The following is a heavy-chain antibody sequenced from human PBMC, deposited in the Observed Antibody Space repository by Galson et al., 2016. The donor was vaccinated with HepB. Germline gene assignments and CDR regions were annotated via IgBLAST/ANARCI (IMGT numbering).Heavy chain of an antibody. CDR1: GGSISNYL. Sequence: ETLSLTCTVSGGSISNYLWSWIRQPPGKGLEWIGSVYYAGSTYYNPSLKSRVTMSVDTSKDQFSLSLSAVTAADTAVYFCARHIPPDSYYGTGNDYNVCDYWGQVTLVTVSS. V-gene: IGHV4-59*04. J-gene: IGHJ4*02. CDR3: ARHIPPDSYYGTGNDYNVCDY. D-gene: IGHD3-10*01. CDR2: VYYAGST.